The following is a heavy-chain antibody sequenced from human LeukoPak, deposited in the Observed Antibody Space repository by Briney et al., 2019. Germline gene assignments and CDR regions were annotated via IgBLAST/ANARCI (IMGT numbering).Heavy chain of an antibody. Sequence: GGSLRLSCAASGFSFSTQRMHWVRQAPGKGLVWVSYINIDERVTGYADSVKGRFTIPRDNAKNSLYLQMNSLRAEDTAVYYCARAPHYSNYGPYYYGMDVWGQGTTVTVSS. CDR2: INIDERVT. V-gene: IGHV3-74*01. D-gene: IGHD4-11*01. CDR3: ARAPHYSNYGPYYYGMDV. CDR1: GFSFSTQR. J-gene: IGHJ6*02.